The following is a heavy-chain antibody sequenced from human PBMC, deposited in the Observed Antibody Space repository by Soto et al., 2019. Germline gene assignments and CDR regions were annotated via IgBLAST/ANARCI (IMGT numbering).Heavy chain of an antibody. D-gene: IGHD3-22*01. CDR1: GFSVSSNY. CDR3: ARVPFSQYSHDTSGSQR. Sequence: EVQLVETGGGLIQPGGSLRLSCAASGFSVSSNYMNWVRQAPGKGLEWVSVIYSGGDTHYTDSVKGRFTVSRDNSEHTVVLEMKSLRAEDTAIYYCARVPFSQYSHDTSGSQRWGLGTLVTVSS. J-gene: IGHJ4*02. CDR2: IYSGGDT. V-gene: IGHV3-53*02.